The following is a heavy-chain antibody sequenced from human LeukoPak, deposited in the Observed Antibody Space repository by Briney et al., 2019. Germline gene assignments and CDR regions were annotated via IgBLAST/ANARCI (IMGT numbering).Heavy chain of an antibody. Sequence: GGSLRLSCSGSGLTLSTYAMHWVRQAPGKGLEYVSAIATDGGGTYYADSVKGRFTISRDKSKNMLYLQMRSLRAEDTAVYYCMTRDTSGYWGQGTLVTVSS. CDR3: MTRDTSGY. D-gene: IGHD3-10*01. CDR2: IATDGGGT. CDR1: GLTLSTYA. V-gene: IGHV3-64D*09. J-gene: IGHJ4*02.